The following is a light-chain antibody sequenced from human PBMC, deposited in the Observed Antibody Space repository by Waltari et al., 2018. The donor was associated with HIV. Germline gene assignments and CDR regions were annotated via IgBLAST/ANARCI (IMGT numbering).Light chain of an antibody. CDR1: SLRRYY. J-gene: IGLJ3*02. V-gene: IGLV3-19*01. Sequence: SSEMTQDPAVSVALGQTVRITCQGDSLRRYYANWYQQKPGQAPVLVMYAKNNRPSGIPDRFAGSSSGNTASLTITGAQAEDEAVYFCNSRDSSGNHWVFGGGTRLAVL. CDR3: NSRDSSGNHWV. CDR2: AKN.